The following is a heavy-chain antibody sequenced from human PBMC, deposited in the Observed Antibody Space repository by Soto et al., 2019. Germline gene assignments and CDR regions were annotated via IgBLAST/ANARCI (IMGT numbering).Heavy chain of an antibody. V-gene: IGHV1-18*04. J-gene: IGHJ6*02. D-gene: IGHD3-3*01. CDR1: GYTFTSYG. CDR2: ISAYNGNT. Sequence: ASVKVSCKASGYTFTSYGISCVRQAPGQGLEWMGWISAYNGNTNYAQKLQGRVTMTTDTSTSTAYMELRSLRSDDTAVYYCARAPGITIFGVVINYYYYYYGMDVWGQGTTVTVSS. CDR3: ARAPGITIFGVVINYYYYYYGMDV.